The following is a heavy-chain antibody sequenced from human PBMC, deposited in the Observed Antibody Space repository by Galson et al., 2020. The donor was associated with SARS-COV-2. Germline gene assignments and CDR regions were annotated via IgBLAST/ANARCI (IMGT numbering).Heavy chain of an antibody. Sequence: GGSLRLSCAVSGFTISSHYMNWVRQAPGKGLEWVSIIYGDDTTYYADSVKGRFTISRDNSKNTMYLQMNSLRAEDTAVYYCARAWGYYFAYWGQGTLVTVSS. D-gene: IGHD3-22*01. V-gene: IGHV3-53*01. CDR3: ARAWGYYFAY. J-gene: IGHJ4*02. CDR1: GFTISSHY. CDR2: IYGDDTT.